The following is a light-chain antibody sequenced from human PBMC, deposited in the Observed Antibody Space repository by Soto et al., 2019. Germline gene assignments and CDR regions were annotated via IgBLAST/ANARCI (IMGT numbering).Light chain of an antibody. CDR3: QQYGSSLFT. Sequence: EIVLTQSPGTLSLSPGERATLSCRASQSVSSSYLAWYQQKPGQAPRLLIYGASSSATGIPDRFSGSGSGTDFTLTISRLEPEDCAVYYCQQYGSSLFTFGAGTKVDIK. CDR1: QSVSSSY. J-gene: IGKJ3*01. V-gene: IGKV3-20*01. CDR2: GAS.